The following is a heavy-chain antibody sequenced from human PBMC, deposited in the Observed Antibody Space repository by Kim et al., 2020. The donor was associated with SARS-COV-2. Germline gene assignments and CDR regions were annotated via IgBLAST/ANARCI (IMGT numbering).Heavy chain of an antibody. D-gene: IGHD3-10*01. J-gene: IGHJ4*02. CDR3: AKGLWFGELLTFYDY. CDR2: ISWNSGSI. CDR1: GFTFDDYA. Sequence: GGSLRLSCAASGFTFDDYAMHWVRQAPGKGLEWVSGISWNSGSIGYADSVKGRFTISRDNAKNSLYLQMNSLRAEDTALYYCAKGLWFGELLTFYDYWGQGTLVTVSS. V-gene: IGHV3-9*01.